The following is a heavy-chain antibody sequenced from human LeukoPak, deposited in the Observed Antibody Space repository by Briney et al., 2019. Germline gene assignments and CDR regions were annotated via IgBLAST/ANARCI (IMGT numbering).Heavy chain of an antibody. V-gene: IGHV4-39*01. CDR1: GGSISSNSYY. CDR3: AMSLWFGELLLWAENAFDI. CDR2: IYYSGST. D-gene: IGHD3-10*01. Sequence: PSETLSLTCAVSGGSISSNSYYWGWIRQPPGKGLEWIGSIYYSGSTYYNPSLKSRVTISVDTSKNQFSLKLSSVTAADTAVYYCAMSLWFGELLLWAENAFDIWGQGTMVTVSS. J-gene: IGHJ3*02.